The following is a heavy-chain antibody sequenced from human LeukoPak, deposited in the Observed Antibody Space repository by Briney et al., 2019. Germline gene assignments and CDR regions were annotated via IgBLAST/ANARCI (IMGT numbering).Heavy chain of an antibody. CDR3: ARGYCSGGSCYSLGEFDP. V-gene: IGHV1-2*02. J-gene: IGHJ5*02. Sequence: ASVKVSCKASGYTFTGYYMHWVRQAPGQGLEWMGWINPNSGGTNYAQKFQGRVTMTRDTSISTAYMELSRLRSDDTAVYYCARGYCSGGSCYSLGEFDPWGQGTLVTVSS. CDR1: GYTFTGYY. D-gene: IGHD2-15*01. CDR2: INPNSGGT.